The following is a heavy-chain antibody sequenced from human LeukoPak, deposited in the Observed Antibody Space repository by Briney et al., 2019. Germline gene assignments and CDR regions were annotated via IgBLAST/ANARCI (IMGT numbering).Heavy chain of an antibody. CDR2: ISWNSGSI. V-gene: IGHV3-9*01. CDR1: GFTFDDYA. J-gene: IGHJ3*02. D-gene: IGHD3-22*01. Sequence: PGRSLRHSCSASGFTFDDYAMHWVRQAPGKGLEWVSGISWNSGSIGYADSVKGRFTISRDNAKNSLYLQMNSLRAEHTAVYYCARDSALWYYDSSAVPGAFDIWGQGTMVTVSS. CDR3: ARDSALWYYDSSAVPGAFDI.